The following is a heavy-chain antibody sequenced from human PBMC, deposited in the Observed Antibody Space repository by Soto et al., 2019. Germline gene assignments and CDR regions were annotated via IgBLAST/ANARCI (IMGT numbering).Heavy chain of an antibody. D-gene: IGHD1-26*01. CDR1: GYTFTRYY. J-gene: IGHJ4*02. V-gene: IGHV1-46*01. CDR3: ARGLIVGATDFDY. CDR2: VNPSGGST. Sequence: QVQLVQSGAEVKKPGASVKVSCKASGYTFTRYYMHWVRQAPGQGLEWMGIVNPSGGSTTYAQIFQGRVTITRDTSTTTFYMELSSLRSEDTAVYYCARGLIVGATDFDYWGQGTLVTVSS.